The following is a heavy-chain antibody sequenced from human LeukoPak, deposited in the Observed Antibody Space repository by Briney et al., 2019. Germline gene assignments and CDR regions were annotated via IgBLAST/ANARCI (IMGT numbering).Heavy chain of an antibody. V-gene: IGHV3-23*01. CDR3: AKDRRAGSYDY. J-gene: IGHJ4*02. D-gene: IGHD3-10*01. Sequence: PGGSLRLSCAASGLSFSNYAMYWVRQAPGKGLEWVSAISGSGGNTYYADSVKGRFTISRDNSKNTLYLQMNSLRAEDTAVYYCAKDRRAGSYDYWGQGTLVTVSS. CDR1: GLSFSNYA. CDR2: ISGSGGNT.